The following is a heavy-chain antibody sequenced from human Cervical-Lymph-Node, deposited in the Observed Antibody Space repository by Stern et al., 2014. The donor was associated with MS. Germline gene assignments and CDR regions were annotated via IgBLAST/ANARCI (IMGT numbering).Heavy chain of an antibody. CDR3: ARGNWNYEGMGY. D-gene: IGHD1-7*01. J-gene: IGHJ4*02. CDR1: GFTFSNYG. CDR2: VWYDGNKK. V-gene: IGHV3-33*08. Sequence: VQLVESGGGVVQPGRSLRLSCAASGFTFSNYGMHWVRQAPGKGLEWLAVVWYDGNKKNYADSVKGRFTLSRNNSKNTLFLQMSSLTAEDTALYYCARGNWNYEGMGYWGQGTLVTVSS.